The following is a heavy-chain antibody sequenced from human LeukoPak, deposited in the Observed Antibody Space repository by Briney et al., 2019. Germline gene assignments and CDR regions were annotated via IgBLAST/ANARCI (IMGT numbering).Heavy chain of an antibody. CDR3: VSNDYGDYGAFDI. J-gene: IGHJ3*02. D-gene: IGHD4-17*01. V-gene: IGHV4-34*01. CDR1: GGSFSGYY. Sequence: SETLSLTCAVYGGSFSGYYWSWIRQPPGKGLEWIGEINHSGSTNYNPSLKSRVTISVDTSKNQFSLKLSSVTAADTAVYYCVSNDYGDYGAFDIWGQGTMVTVPS. CDR2: INHSGST.